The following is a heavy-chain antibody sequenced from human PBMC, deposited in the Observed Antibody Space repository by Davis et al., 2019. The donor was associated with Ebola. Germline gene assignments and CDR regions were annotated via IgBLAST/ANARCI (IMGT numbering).Heavy chain of an antibody. CDR2: IYYSGVT. D-gene: IGHD3/OR15-3a*01. CDR3: ARMGLTYGMDV. Sequence: PGGSLRLSCTVSGDSISSDYWSWMRQPPGKGLEWIGYIYYSGVTNYNPSLKSRVTISEDMSKNQFSLKLRSVTAADMAVYYCARMGLTYGMDVWGQGTTVTVSS. V-gene: IGHV4-59*01. J-gene: IGHJ6*02. CDR1: GDSISSDY.